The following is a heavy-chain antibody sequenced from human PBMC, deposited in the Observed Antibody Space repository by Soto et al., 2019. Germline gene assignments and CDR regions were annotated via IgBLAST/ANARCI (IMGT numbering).Heavy chain of an antibody. CDR1: GGVFRNYA. D-gene: IGHD3-16*01. CDR2: IIPVFGTA. CDR3: ARARWGRYSFDS. J-gene: IGHJ5*01. V-gene: IGHV1-69*01. Sequence: QVQLVQSGAEVKKPGSSVKVSCKASGGVFRNYAINWVRQAPGQGLEWMGGIIPVFGTADYRQKSQGRVTITADESTATAYMGLTSLKTEDTAVYFCARARWGRYSFDSWGQGTLVTVAS.